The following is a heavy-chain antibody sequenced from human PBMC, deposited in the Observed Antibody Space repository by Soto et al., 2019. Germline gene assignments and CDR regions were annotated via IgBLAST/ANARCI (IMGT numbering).Heavy chain of an antibody. Sequence: QVQLVESGGGVVQPGRSLRVFCAASGFTFSSHGMHWVRQAPGKGLEWVGVIWYGGSNKYYEESVKGRFMLSRDNSKNTVDLQMTSLRAEDTAIYYCARWGPDKVLDYWGQGTLVTVSS. J-gene: IGHJ4*02. D-gene: IGHD3-16*01. V-gene: IGHV3-33*01. CDR2: IWYGGSNK. CDR1: GFTFSSHG. CDR3: ARWGPDKVLDY.